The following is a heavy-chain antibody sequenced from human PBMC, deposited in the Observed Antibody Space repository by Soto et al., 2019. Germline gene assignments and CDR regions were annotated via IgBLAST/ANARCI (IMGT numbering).Heavy chain of an antibody. J-gene: IGHJ4*02. Sequence: QVQLVQSGDEVKKPGSSVKVSCKASGDTFTNHVFNWVRQAPGQGLEWMGGIISLFGTPNYSRRFQGRVTITVDEATANSLMDMSSWRSDDTAVYYCARDVCSGYDRGDYWGQGTLVTVAS. CDR2: IISLFGTP. D-gene: IGHD3-3*01. CDR3: ARDVCSGYDRGDY. V-gene: IGHV1-69*12. CDR1: GDTFTNHV.